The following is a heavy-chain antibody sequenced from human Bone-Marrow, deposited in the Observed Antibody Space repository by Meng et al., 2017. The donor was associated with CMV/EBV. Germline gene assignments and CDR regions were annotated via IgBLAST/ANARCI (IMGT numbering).Heavy chain of an antibody. CDR2: ISKNGRTI. CDR1: GCTFGDYY. Sequence: GGSLRLSCEASGCTFGDYYMSWIRQAPGKGLEWVSYISKNGRTIYYADSVKGRFTISRDNAKNSLYLQMNSLRAEDTAVYYCARDCPYCSSSICPGNYGMDVWGQGTTVTVSS. V-gene: IGHV3-11*01. J-gene: IGHJ6*02. D-gene: IGHD2-2*01. CDR3: ARDCPYCSSSICPGNYGMDV.